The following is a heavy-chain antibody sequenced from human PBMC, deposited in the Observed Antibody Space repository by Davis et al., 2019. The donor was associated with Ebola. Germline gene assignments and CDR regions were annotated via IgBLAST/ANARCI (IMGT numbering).Heavy chain of an antibody. V-gene: IGHV1-69*04. CDR1: GGTFSSYA. J-gene: IGHJ6*02. CDR3: ARDLSDIFFYGMDV. CDR2: IIPILGIA. D-gene: IGHD3-9*01. Sequence: SVKVSCKASGGTFSSYAISWVRQAPGQGLEWMGRIIPILGIANYAQKFQGRVTITADKSTSTAYMELSSLRSEDTAVYYCARDLSDIFFYGMDVWDQGTTVTVSS.